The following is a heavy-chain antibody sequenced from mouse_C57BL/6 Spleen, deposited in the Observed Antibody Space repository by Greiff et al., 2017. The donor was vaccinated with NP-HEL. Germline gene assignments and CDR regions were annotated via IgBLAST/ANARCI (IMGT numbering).Heavy chain of an antibody. V-gene: IGHV1-80*01. CDR3: ARGYGSSYPYWYCDV. CDR1: GYAFSSYW. D-gene: IGHD1-1*01. Sequence: QVQLQQSGAELVKPGASVKISCKASGYAFSSYWMNWVKQRPGKGLEWIGQIYPGDGDTNYNGKFKGKATLTADKSSSTAYMQLSSLTSEDSAVYFCARGYGSSYPYWYCDVWGTGTTVTVSS. CDR2: IYPGDGDT. J-gene: IGHJ1*03.